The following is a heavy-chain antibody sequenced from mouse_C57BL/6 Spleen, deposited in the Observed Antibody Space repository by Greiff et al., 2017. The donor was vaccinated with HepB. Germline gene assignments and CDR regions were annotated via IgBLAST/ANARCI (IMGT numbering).Heavy chain of an antibody. CDR2: IWSGGST. Sequence: VQGVESGPGLVQPSQSLSITCTVSGFSLTSYGVHWVRQSPGKGLEWLGVIWSGGSTDYNAAFISRLSISKDNSKSQVFFKMNSLQADDTAIYYCARTQDSSGNYFDYWGQGTTLTVSS. CDR3: ARTQDSSGNYFDY. D-gene: IGHD3-2*02. J-gene: IGHJ2*01. V-gene: IGHV2-2*01. CDR1: GFSLTSYG.